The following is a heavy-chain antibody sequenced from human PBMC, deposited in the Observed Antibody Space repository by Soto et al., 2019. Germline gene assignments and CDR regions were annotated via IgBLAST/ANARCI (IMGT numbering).Heavy chain of an antibody. CDR1: GFTFTRYS. V-gene: IGHV3-21*06. CDR2: ISSTTNYI. Sequence: GGSLRLSCAASGFTFTRYSMNWVRQAPGKGLEWVSYISSTTNYIYYGDSMKGRFTISRDNARNSLYLEMNSLRAEDTAVYYCARESEDLTSNFDYWGQGTLVTVSS. J-gene: IGHJ4*02. CDR3: ARESEDLTSNFDY.